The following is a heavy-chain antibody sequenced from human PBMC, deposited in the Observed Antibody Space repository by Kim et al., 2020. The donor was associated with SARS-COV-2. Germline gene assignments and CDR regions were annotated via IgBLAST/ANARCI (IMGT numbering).Heavy chain of an antibody. CDR1: GFTFSSYS. Sequence: GGSLRLSCAASGFTFSSYSMNWVRQAPGKGLEWVSSISSSSSYIYYADSVKGRFTISRDNAKNSLYLQMNSLRAEDTAVYYCARVTYYDSSGYYYAFDIWGQGTMVTVSS. D-gene: IGHD3-22*01. V-gene: IGHV3-21*01. CDR2: ISSSSSYI. CDR3: ARVTYYDSSGYYYAFDI. J-gene: IGHJ3*02.